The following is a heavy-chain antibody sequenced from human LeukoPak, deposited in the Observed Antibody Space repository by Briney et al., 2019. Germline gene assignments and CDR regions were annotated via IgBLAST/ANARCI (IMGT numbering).Heavy chain of an antibody. Sequence: GGSLRLSCAASGFTVSRNYMSWVRQAPGKGLESVSVIYSADSAYYADSVRGRFTISRDNSKNTLYLQMNSLRADDTAVYYCAREVGGGATNYFDYWGQGTLVTVSS. CDR1: GFTVSRNY. CDR2: IYSADSA. D-gene: IGHD1-26*01. V-gene: IGHV3-53*01. J-gene: IGHJ4*02. CDR3: AREVGGGATNYFDY.